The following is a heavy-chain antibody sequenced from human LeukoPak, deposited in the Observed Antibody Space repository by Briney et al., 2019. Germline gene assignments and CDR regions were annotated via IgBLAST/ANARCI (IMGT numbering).Heavy chain of an antibody. D-gene: IGHD2-15*01. CDR2: ISWNSGSI. CDR1: GFTFDDYA. CDR3: TRVPGVAMGDLDY. Sequence: PGGSLRLSCAASGFTFDDYAMHWVRQAPGKGLEWVSGISWNSGSIGYADSVKGRFTISRDNAKNSLYLQMNSLRAEDTALYYCTRVPGVAMGDLDYWGQGTLVTVSS. V-gene: IGHV3-9*01. J-gene: IGHJ4*02.